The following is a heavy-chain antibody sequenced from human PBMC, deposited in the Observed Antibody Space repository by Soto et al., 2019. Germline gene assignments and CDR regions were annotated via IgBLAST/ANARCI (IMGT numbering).Heavy chain of an antibody. J-gene: IGHJ4*02. CDR3: ARETSSSGWYRPFDY. D-gene: IGHD6-19*01. CDR2: ITHSGST. V-gene: IGHV4-34*01. CDR1: GGSFSGYY. Sequence: QVQLQQWGAGLLKPSETLSLTCAVYGGSFSGYYWSWIRQPPGKGLEWIGEITHSGSTNYNPSLKSRVTISVDTSKNQFSLKLSSVTAADTAVYYCARETSSSGWYRPFDYWGQGTLVTVSS.